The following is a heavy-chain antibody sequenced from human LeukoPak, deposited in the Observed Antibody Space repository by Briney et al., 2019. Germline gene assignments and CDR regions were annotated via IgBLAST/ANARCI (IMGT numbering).Heavy chain of an antibody. CDR3: ARDARHRYCSSSSCYRGWLDP. Sequence: SVKVSCKASGYTFTGSYMHWVRQAPGQGLEWMGGIIPIFGTANYAQKFQGRVTITADESTSTAYMELSSLRSEDTAVYYCARDARHRYCSSSSCYRGWLDPWGQGTPVTVSS. D-gene: IGHD2-2*01. V-gene: IGHV1-69*13. CDR1: GYTFTGSY. CDR2: IIPIFGTA. J-gene: IGHJ5*02.